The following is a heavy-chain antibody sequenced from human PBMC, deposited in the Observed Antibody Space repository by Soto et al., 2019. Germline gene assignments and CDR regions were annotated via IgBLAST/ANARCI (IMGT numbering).Heavy chain of an antibody. V-gene: IGHV1-18*01. CDR3: AREPWYNWNDVQDAFDI. Sequence: GASVKVSCKASGYTFTSYGISWVRQAPGQGLEWMGWISAYNGNTNYAQKHQGRVTMTTDTSTSTAYMELRSLRSDDTTVYYCAREPWYNWNDVQDAFDIWGQGTMVTVSS. J-gene: IGHJ3*02. CDR1: GYTFTSYG. D-gene: IGHD1-1*01. CDR2: ISAYNGNT.